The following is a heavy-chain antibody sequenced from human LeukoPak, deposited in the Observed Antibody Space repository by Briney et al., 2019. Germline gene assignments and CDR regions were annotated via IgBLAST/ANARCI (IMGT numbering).Heavy chain of an antibody. V-gene: IGHV1-69*13. CDR3: ARDTLYDFWSGHLFDP. CDR2: IIPIFGTA. J-gene: IGHJ5*02. Sequence: ASVKVSCKASGYTFTSYAMNWVRQAPGQGLEWMGGIIPIFGTANYAQKFQGRVTITADESTSTAYMELSSLRSEDTAVYYCARDTLYDFWSGHLFDPWGQGTLVTVSS. D-gene: IGHD3-3*01. CDR1: GYTFTSYA.